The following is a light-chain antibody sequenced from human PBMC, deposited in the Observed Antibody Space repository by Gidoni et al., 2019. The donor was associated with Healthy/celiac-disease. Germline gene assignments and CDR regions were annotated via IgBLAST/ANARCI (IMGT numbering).Light chain of an antibody. CDR2: SNN. J-gene: IGLJ2*01. CDR1: SSNIGSNT. V-gene: IGLV1-44*01. Sequence: QSVLTQPPSASGTHGQRVTISCSGSSSNIGSNTENWYPHLPVTAPKLLIYSNNQRPSGVPDRFSGSKSGTSASLAISGLQSEDEADYYCAAWDDSLNGPAVVFGGGTKLTVL. CDR3: AAWDDSLNGPAVV.